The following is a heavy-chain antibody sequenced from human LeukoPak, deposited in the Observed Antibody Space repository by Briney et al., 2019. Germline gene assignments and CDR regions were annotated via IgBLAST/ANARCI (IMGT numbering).Heavy chain of an antibody. V-gene: IGHV3-23*01. Sequence: GGSLRLSCAASGFTFSIYAMSWVRQAPGKGLEWVSAISGSGGSTYYADSVKGRFTISRDNSKNTLYLQMNSLRAEDTAVYYCAKDRDSSGYEGYMDVWGKGTTVTVSS. CDR1: GFTFSIYA. CDR2: ISGSGGST. J-gene: IGHJ6*03. CDR3: AKDRDSSGYEGYMDV. D-gene: IGHD3-22*01.